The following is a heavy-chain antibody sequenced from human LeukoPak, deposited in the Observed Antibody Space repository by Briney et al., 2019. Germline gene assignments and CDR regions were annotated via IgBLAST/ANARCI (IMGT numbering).Heavy chain of an antibody. Sequence: SETLSLTCTVSGGSISSSSYYWGWIRQPPGKGLEWIGSIYYSGSTYYNPSLKSRVTISVDTSKNQFSLKLSSVTAADTALYYCARDSDHTSMLFKGFDYWGQGTLVSVSS. J-gene: IGHJ4*02. D-gene: IGHD5-18*01. V-gene: IGHV4-39*02. CDR3: ARDSDHTSMLFKGFDY. CDR2: IYYSGST. CDR1: GGSISSSSYY.